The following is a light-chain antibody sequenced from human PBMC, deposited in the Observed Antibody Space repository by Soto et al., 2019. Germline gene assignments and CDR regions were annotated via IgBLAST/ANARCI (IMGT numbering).Light chain of an antibody. Sequence: IQLTQSPSSLSASVGDSGTITCRASQGISSYLAWYQQEPGKAPKLLIYAASTLQSGVPSRFSGGGSGTDFTLTISSLQPEDFATYYCQQLNSYPLTFGGGTTVEIK. V-gene: IGKV1-9*01. CDR3: QQLNSYPLT. CDR2: AAS. J-gene: IGKJ4*01. CDR1: QGISSY.